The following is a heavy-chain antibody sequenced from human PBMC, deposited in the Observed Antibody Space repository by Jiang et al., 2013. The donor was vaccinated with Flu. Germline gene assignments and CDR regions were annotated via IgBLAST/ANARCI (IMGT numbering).Heavy chain of an antibody. CDR1: GFTFSDYY. CDR2: VSSSGSTV. Sequence: VQLLESGGGLVKPGGSLRLSCAASGFTFSDYYMSWVRQAPGKGLEWLSYVSSSGSTVYYAGSVKGRFTISRDNAKNSLYLQMNSLRAEDTAIYYCARDRIVLTVYVQTVWGQGTRVTVS. D-gene: IGHD2-8*01. CDR3: ARDRIVLTVYVQTV. J-gene: IGHJ4*02. V-gene: IGHV3-11*01.